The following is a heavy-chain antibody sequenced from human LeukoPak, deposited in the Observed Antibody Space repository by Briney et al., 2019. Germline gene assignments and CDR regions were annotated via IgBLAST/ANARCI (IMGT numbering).Heavy chain of an antibody. CDR1: CGSIDNYY. CDR3: ARDRNYDFWSGYFMDV. J-gene: IGHJ6*03. D-gene: IGHD3-3*01. V-gene: IGHV4-59*01. CDR2: IYFSGNT. Sequence: SETLSLTFTVSCGSIDNYYCSWIRQPPGKGLESIAHIYFSGNTNYNPSLKSRVTISVDRSKNQFSLYVRSVTTADTAVYYCARDRNYDFWSGYFMDVWGKGTTVTVSS.